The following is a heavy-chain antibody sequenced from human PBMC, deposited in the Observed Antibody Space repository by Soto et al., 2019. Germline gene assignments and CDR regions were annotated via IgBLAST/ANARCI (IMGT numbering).Heavy chain of an antibody. D-gene: IGHD2-2*01. Sequence: GPSVTVSCKASGGTFGSYAITWVRRAPGQGLEWLGGIIPILNSPAYAQKFQARVVITADEITNTAYMELNSLRFDDTAVYYCAREAPYCTSATCPKFYDMDVWGQGTTVTVSS. CDR2: IIPILNSP. J-gene: IGHJ6*02. V-gene: IGHV1-69*13. CDR3: AREAPYCTSATCPKFYDMDV. CDR1: GGTFGSYA.